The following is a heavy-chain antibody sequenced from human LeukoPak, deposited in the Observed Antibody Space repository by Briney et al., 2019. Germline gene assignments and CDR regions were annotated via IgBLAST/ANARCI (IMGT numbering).Heavy chain of an antibody. Sequence: GGSLRLSCAASGFTFSSYAMSWVRQSTRKGLEWVSSTSGDGGATYYSNSVKGRFTISRDNSRNTLYLQMNSLRAEDTAVYYCAKDRPNYYGSNGHYYRRDGDYWGQGTLVTVSS. CDR2: TSGDGGAT. CDR1: GFTFSSYA. CDR3: AKDRPNYYGSNGHYYRRDGDY. J-gene: IGHJ4*02. V-gene: IGHV3-23*01. D-gene: IGHD3-22*01.